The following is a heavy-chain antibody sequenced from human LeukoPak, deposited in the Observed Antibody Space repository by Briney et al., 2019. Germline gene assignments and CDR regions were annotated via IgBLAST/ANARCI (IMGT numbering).Heavy chain of an antibody. CDR2: INSDGSST. CDR3: AKGRDGYNFGYYFDY. CDR1: GFTFSSYW. J-gene: IGHJ4*02. Sequence: GGSLRLSCAASGFTFSSYWMHWVRQAPGKGLVWVSRINSDGSSTNYADSVKGRFTISRDNAKNTLYLQMNSLRAEDTALYYCAKGRDGYNFGYYFDYWGQGTLVTVSS. V-gene: IGHV3-74*01. D-gene: IGHD5-24*01.